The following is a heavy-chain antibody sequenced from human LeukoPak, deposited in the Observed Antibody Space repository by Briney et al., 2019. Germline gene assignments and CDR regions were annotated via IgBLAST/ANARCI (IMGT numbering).Heavy chain of an antibody. CDR3: AKDLNKLLWFGEFDY. CDR1: GFTFDDYA. V-gene: IGHV3-9*01. CDR2: ISWNSGSI. D-gene: IGHD3-10*01. J-gene: IGHJ4*02. Sequence: GGSLRLSCAASGFTFDDYAMHWVRQAPGKGLEWVSGISWNSGSIGYADSVKGRFTISRDNAKNSLYLQMNSLRAEDTALYYCAKDLNKLLWFGEFDYWGQGTLVTVSS.